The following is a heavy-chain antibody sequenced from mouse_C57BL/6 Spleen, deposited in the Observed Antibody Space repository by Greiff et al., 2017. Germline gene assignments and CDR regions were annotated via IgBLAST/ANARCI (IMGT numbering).Heavy chain of an antibody. V-gene: IGHV5-4*01. D-gene: IGHD1-1*01. Sequence: DVHLVESGGGLVKPGGSLKLSCAASGFTFSSYAMPWVRQTPEKRLEWVATISDGGSYTYYPDNVKGRFTISRDNAKNNLYLQMSHLKSEDTAMYYCARDYYGRSYWYYDVWGTGTTVTVSS. J-gene: IGHJ1*03. CDR1: GFTFSSYA. CDR2: ISDGGSYT. CDR3: ARDYYGRSYWYYDV.